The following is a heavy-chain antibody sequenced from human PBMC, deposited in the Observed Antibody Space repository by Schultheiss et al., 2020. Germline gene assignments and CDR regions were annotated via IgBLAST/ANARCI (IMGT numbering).Heavy chain of an antibody. CDR3: ASGSPANDY. CDR1: GFTFSSYA. V-gene: IGHV3-30*03. Sequence: WGSLRLSCAASGFTFSSYAMSWVRQAPGKGLEWVAVISYDGSNKYYADSVKGRFTISRDNSKNTLYLQMNSLRVEDTAVYYCASGSPANDYWGQGTLVTVSS. D-gene: IGHD2-2*01. J-gene: IGHJ4*02. CDR2: ISYDGSNK.